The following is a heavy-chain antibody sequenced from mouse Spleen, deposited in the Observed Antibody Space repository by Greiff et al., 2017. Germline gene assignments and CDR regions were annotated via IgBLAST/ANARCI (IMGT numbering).Heavy chain of an antibody. CDR3: ARQYYGSGHAMDY. V-gene: IGHV5-9-3*01. CDR2: ISSGGSYT. Sequence: EVQRVESGGGLVKPGGSLKLSCAASGFTFSSYAMSWVRQTPEKRLEWVATISSGGSYTYYPDSVKGRFTISRDNAKNTLYLQMSSLRSEDTAMYYCARQYYGSGHAMDYWGQGTSVTVSS. CDR1: GFTFSSYA. J-gene: IGHJ4*01. D-gene: IGHD1-1*01.